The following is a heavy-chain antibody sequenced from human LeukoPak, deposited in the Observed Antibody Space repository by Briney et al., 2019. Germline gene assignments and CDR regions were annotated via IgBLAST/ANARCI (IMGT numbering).Heavy chain of an antibody. Sequence: SETLSLTCTVSGGSISSHYWSWIRQPPGKGLEWIGYIYYTGSTKYIPPLKSRVAMSVDTSRNQFSLKLSSVTAADTAVYYCARGRRDGYNPDAFDIWGQGTVVSVSS. J-gene: IGHJ3*02. CDR3: ARGRRDGYNPDAFDI. CDR2: IYYTGST. CDR1: GGSISSHY. V-gene: IGHV4-59*11. D-gene: IGHD5-24*01.